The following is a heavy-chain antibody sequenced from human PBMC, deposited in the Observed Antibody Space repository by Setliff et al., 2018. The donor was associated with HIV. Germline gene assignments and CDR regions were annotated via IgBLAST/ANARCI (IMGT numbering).Heavy chain of an antibody. CDR2: ISWDGGGT. J-gene: IGHJ6*02. V-gene: IGHV3-43D*04. Sequence: GGSLRLSCAASGFTFDDYAMHWVRQAPGKGLEWVSLISWDGGGTYYADSVKGRFTISRDNSKNSLYLPMNSLRAEDTAFYYCAKGYRRSSGWPEYYYYALDVWGQGTTVTVSS. CDR1: GFTFDDYA. CDR3: AKGYRRSSGWPEYYYYALDV. D-gene: IGHD6-19*01.